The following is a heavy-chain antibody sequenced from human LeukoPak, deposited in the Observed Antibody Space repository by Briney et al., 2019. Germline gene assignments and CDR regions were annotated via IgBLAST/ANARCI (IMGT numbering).Heavy chain of an antibody. D-gene: IGHD6-6*01. CDR3: ARIIAASQDVFDI. J-gene: IGHJ3*02. CDR2: IYDGGST. CDR1: GGSVNSYY. Sequence: PSETLSLTCTVSGGSVNSYYLSWIRQPAGKTLEWIGRIYDGGSTYYNPSLKGRLTMSVDRSNNLFSLNLNSVTAADTAVYYCARIIAASQDVFDIWGQGTMITVSS. V-gene: IGHV4-4*07.